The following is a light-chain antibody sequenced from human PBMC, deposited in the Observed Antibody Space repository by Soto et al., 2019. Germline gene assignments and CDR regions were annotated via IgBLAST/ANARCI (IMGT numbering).Light chain of an antibody. CDR3: HQYGSSPWT. CDR1: QVFSSSH. J-gene: IGKJ1*01. CDR2: GAS. V-gene: IGKV3-20*01. Sequence: IVLTQSPGTLSLSPGERATLSCRASQVFSSSHLAWFQQTPGQAPRLLIYGASSRATGIPDRFSGSGSGTDFTLTISRLEPEDFAVYYCHQYGSSPWTFGRGTRVEIK.